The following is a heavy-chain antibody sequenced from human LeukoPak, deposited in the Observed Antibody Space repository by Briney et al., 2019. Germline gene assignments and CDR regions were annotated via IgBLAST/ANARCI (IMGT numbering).Heavy chain of an antibody. D-gene: IGHD6-13*01. CDR2: ISYDGSNK. CDR1: GFTFSSYS. Sequence: GGSLRLSCAASGFTFSSYSMNWVRHAPGKGLEWVAVISYDGSNKYYADSVKGRFTISRDNSKNTLYLQMNSLRAEDTAVYYCAKEGQRIAAALDYWGQGTLVTVSS. CDR3: AKEGQRIAAALDY. V-gene: IGHV3-30*18. J-gene: IGHJ4*02.